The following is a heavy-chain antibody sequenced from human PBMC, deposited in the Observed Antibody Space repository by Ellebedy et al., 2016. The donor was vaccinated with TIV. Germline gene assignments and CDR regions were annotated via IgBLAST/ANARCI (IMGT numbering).Heavy chain of an antibody. CDR1: GFTLSNYW. V-gene: IGHV3-7*04. J-gene: IGHJ3*01. D-gene: IGHD3-22*01. Sequence: GESLKISCAASGFTLSNYWMTWVRQAPGKGLEWVANIKQDGSEIYYVDSVRGRFAISRDNTKNSLNLQMNSLRAEDTALYYCAGGSGFLFDVWGQGTMVTVSS. CDR2: IKQDGSEI. CDR3: AGGSGFLFDV.